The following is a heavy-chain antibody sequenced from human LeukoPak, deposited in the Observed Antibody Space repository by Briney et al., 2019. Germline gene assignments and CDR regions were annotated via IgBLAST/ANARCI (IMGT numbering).Heavy chain of an antibody. Sequence: SETLSLTCTVSGYSMSSGYYWGWIRQPPERGLEWIGSMYHTGSTYYNPSLKSRVTISVDTSKNQFSLKLSSVTAAVTAVYYCARGRTDYYDSSGYYRAFDPWGQGTLVTVSS. CDR3: ARGRTDYYDSSGYYRAFDP. J-gene: IGHJ5*02. CDR1: GYSMSSGYY. CDR2: MYHTGST. V-gene: IGHV4-38-2*02. D-gene: IGHD3-22*01.